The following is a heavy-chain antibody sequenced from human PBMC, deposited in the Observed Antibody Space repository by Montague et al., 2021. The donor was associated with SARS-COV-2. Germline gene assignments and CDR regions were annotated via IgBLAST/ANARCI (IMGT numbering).Heavy chain of an antibody. CDR3: ARLRIVLFVDSTGGWIDP. CDR1: GSSICGSDHY. J-gene: IGHJ5*02. CDR2: IYYSGNT. V-gene: IGHV4-39*01. Sequence: SETLSLTCSIPGSSICGSDHYCACLRHPPGRGLYWIVNIYYSGNTYYNPSLKSRVTISIDTSKNMFSLKLNSVTAADTSVYYCARLRIVLFVDSTGGWIDPWGHGTLVTVSS. D-gene: IGHD4-11*01.